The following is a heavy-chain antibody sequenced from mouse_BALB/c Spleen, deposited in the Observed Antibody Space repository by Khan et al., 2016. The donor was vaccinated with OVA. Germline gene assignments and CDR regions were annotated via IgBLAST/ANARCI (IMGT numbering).Heavy chain of an antibody. J-gene: IGHJ3*01. Sequence: EVELVESGGDVVKPGGSLTLSCAASGFTFSTYGMSWVRQTPDKRLEWVATVSTGGHYTYYPDTVKGRFTISRDNAKNTLYLQMNSLKSEDTAMFYCARLAYYYDSEGFAYWGQGTLVTVSS. D-gene: IGHD1-1*01. V-gene: IGHV5-6*01. CDR3: ARLAYYYDSEGFAY. CDR1: GFTFSTYG. CDR2: VSTGGHYT.